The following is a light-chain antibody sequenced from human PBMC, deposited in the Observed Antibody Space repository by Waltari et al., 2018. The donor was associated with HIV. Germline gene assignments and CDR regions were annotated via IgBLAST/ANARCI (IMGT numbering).Light chain of an antibody. V-gene: IGLV3-25*03. CDR2: RDT. Sequence: SSDLTQAPSVSVSPGQTASISCSGHELANQFVHWYQEKAGQAPVLVISRDTERPLGIPEGISCSRSGSLATLTITGVLPEDEADYYCQSAAPSGSSVIFGGGTKLTVL. CDR1: ELANQF. J-gene: IGLJ2*01. CDR3: QSAAPSGSSVI.